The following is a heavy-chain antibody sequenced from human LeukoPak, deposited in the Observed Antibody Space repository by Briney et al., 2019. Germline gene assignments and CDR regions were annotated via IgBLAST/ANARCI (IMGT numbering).Heavy chain of an antibody. V-gene: IGHV4-39*07. CDR3: ARGNGTFDY. CDR1: GGSITSGSYY. D-gene: IGHD1-1*01. J-gene: IGHJ4*02. Sequence: SETLSLTCTVSGGSITSGSYYWGWIRQPPGKGLEWIGSIYYSGSTYYNPSLESRVTISVDSSKNQFSLKLNSVTAADTAVYYCARGNGTFDYWGQRTLVTVSS. CDR2: IYYSGST.